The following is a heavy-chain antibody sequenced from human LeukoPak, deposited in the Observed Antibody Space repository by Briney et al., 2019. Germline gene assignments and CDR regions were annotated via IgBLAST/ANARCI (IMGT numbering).Heavy chain of an antibody. V-gene: IGHV4-34*01. Sequence: SETLSLTCAVYGGSFSGYYWSWIRQPPGKGLEWIGEINHSGSTNHNPSLKSRVTISVDTSMNQFSLKLSSVTAADTAVYYCARGHYDFWSGYYRGRRYFDYWGQGTLVTVSS. CDR1: GGSFSGYY. CDR2: INHSGST. J-gene: IGHJ4*02. D-gene: IGHD3-3*01. CDR3: ARGHYDFWSGYYRGRRYFDY.